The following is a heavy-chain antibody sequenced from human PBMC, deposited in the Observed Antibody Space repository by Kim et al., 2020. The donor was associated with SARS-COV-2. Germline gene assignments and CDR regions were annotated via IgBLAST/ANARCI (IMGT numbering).Heavy chain of an antibody. J-gene: IGHJ4*02. CDR1: GGSISGYY. D-gene: IGHD3-22*01. Sequence: SETLSLTCTVSGGSISGYYWSWIRQPPGKGLEWIGYIYYSGGTDYNPSLKSRVTISVDTSKNQFSLKLSSVTAADTAVYYCARVVKDSYDNTGYLFDSWGQGTLVTVSS. CDR3: ARVVKDSYDNTGYLFDS. V-gene: IGHV4-59*01. CDR2: IYYSGGT.